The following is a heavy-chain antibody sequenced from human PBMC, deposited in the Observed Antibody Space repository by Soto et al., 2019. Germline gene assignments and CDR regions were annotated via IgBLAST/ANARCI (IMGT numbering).Heavy chain of an antibody. Sequence: ASVKVSCKASGYTFTSYGISWVRQAPGQGLEWMGWISAYNGNTNYAQKLQGRVTMTTDTSTSTAYMELRSLRSDDTAVYYCARIPDYGDNSYSSSNMNVWGKGTPPTFA. CDR3: ARIPDYGDNSYSSSNMNV. V-gene: IGHV1-18*01. D-gene: IGHD4-17*01. J-gene: IGHJ6*03. CDR1: GYTFTSYG. CDR2: ISAYNGNT.